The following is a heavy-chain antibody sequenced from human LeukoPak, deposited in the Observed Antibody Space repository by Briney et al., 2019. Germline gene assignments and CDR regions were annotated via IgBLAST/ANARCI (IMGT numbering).Heavy chain of an antibody. J-gene: IGHJ4*02. D-gene: IGHD6-13*01. CDR2: ISSNGGST. Sequence: GGSLRLSCAASGFTFSSYAMHWVRQAPGKGLEYVSAISSNGGSTYYANSVKRRFTISRDNSKNTLYLQMGSLRAEDMAVYYCAKDRKAEYSLDYWGQGTLVTVSS. CDR1: GFTFSSYA. CDR3: AKDRKAEYSLDY. V-gene: IGHV3-64*01.